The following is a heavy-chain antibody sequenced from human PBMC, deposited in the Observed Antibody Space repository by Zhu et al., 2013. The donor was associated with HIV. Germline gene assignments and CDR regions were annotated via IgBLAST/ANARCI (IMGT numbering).Heavy chain of an antibody. D-gene: IGHD6-19*01. CDR1: GGSFSGYY. CDR2: INHSGST. Sequence: QVQLQQWGAGLLKPSETLSLTCAVYGGSFSGYYWSWIRQPPGKGLEWIGEINHSGSTNYNPSLKRRVTISVDTSKNQFPLKLSSVTAADTAVYYCAREGTRYSSGWYDAFDIWGQGTMVTVSS. V-gene: IGHV4-34*01. CDR3: AREGTRYSSGWYDAFDI. J-gene: IGHJ3*02.